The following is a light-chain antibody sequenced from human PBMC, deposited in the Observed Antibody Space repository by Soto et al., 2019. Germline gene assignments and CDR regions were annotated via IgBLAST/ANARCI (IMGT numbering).Light chain of an antibody. CDR1: SSDVGSYNL. CDR3: CSYAGSSTSVV. J-gene: IGLJ2*01. CDR2: EGS. Sequence: SALTQPASVSGPPGQSITISCTGTSSDVGSYNLVSWYQQHPGKAPKLMIYEGSKRPSGVSNRFSGSKSGNTASLTISGLQAEDEADYYCCSYAGSSTSVVFGGGTKLTVL. V-gene: IGLV2-23*01.